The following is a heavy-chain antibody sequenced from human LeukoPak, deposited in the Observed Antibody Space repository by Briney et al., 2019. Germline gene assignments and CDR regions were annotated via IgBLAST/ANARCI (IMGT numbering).Heavy chain of an antibody. J-gene: IGHJ4*02. V-gene: IGHV1-2*02. D-gene: IGHD3-10*01. CDR3: AINRMTMSRELTQPPNY. CDR1: GYTFNDYY. CDR2: VNPNSGGT. Sequence: ASVKVSCKASGYTFNDYYMHWVRQAPGQGLEWMGWVNPNSGGTNYAQKFQGRVTMTRDTSISTDYMQLSRLRSDDTAVYFCAINRMTMSRELTQPPNYWGQGTLVTVSS.